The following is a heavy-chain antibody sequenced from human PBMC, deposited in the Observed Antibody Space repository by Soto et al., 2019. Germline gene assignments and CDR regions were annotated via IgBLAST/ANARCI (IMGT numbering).Heavy chain of an antibody. CDR3: ARLLLEGYFDY. J-gene: IGHJ4*02. V-gene: IGHV4-30-4*01. Sequence: PSETLSLTCTVSGGSISSGDYYWSWIRQPPGKGLEWIGYIYYSGSTYYNPSLKSRVTISVDTSKNQFSLKLSSVTAADTAVYYCARLLLEGYFDYWGQGTLVTVSS. D-gene: IGHD2-21*01. CDR2: IYYSGST. CDR1: GGSISSGDYY.